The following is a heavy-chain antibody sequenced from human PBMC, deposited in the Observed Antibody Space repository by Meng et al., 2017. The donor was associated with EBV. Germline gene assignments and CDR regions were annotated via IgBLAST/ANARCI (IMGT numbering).Heavy chain of an antibody. CDR1: GESFSGYY. CDR2: VNHAGRT. J-gene: IGHJ4*02. CDR3: AEGRGTFDY. V-gene: IGHV4-34*01. Sequence: LHQRGDGLFEPSQPLSPTCGRPGESFSGYYCSRVRQSPGKGLGWIGEVNHAGRTNFNPSLKSRVSISLDTSKNQFSLKLNSVTVADTAVYYCAEGRGTFDYWGRGTLVTVSS.